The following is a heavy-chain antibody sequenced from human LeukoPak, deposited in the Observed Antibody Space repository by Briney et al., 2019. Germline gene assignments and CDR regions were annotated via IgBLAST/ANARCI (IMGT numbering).Heavy chain of an antibody. CDR2: ISSIGSTI. CDR3: ARDQDYGVWYFDL. CDR1: GFTFSDYY. D-gene: IGHD4-17*01. V-gene: IGHV3-11*01. J-gene: IGHJ2*01. Sequence: GGSLRLSCAPSGFTFSDYYMTWIRQAPGKGLEWVSYISSIGSTIYYADSVKGRFTISRDNAKNSLYLQMNSLRAEDTAVYYCARDQDYGVWYFDLWGRGTLVTVSS.